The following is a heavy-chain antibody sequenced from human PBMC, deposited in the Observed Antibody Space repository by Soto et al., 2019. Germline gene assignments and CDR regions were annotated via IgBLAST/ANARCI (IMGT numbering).Heavy chain of an antibody. Sequence: QVQLVQSGAEVKKPGSSVKVSCKASGGTFSSYAISWVRQAPGQGLEWMGGIIPIFGTANYAQKFQGRVTITADESTSTAYMELSSLRSEDTAVYYSAREYYYDSSGYSPNWFDPWGQGTLVTVSS. CDR1: GGTFSSYA. D-gene: IGHD3-22*01. J-gene: IGHJ5*02. CDR3: AREYYYDSSGYSPNWFDP. CDR2: IIPIFGTA. V-gene: IGHV1-69*12.